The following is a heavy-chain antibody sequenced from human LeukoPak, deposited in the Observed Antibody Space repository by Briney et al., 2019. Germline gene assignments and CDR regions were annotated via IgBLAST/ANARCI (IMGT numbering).Heavy chain of an antibody. CDR1: GFTFSSYW. CDR2: IKQDGSEK. D-gene: IGHD2-2*01. V-gene: IGHV3-7*03. Sequence: PGGSLRLSCAASGFTFSSYWMSWVRQAPGKGLECVANIKQDGSEKYYVDSVKGRFTISRDNAKNSLYLQMNSLRAEDTAVYYCARDSTRSAAKGFGAYYYYGMDVWGKGTTVTVSS. CDR3: ARDSTRSAAKGFGAYYYYGMDV. J-gene: IGHJ6*04.